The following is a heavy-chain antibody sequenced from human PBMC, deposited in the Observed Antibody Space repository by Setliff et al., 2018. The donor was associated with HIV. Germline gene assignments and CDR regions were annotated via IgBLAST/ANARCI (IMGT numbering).Heavy chain of an antibody. D-gene: IGHD2-15*01. Sequence: GESLKISCKGSGYSFTSYWIGWVRQMPGKGLEWMGIIYPGDSDTRYSPSFQGQVTISRDDSKSIVYLQMNSLRTEDTAVYYCTRGGRPTDEYVWFDPWGQGTLVTVSS. V-gene: IGHV5-51*01. CDR3: TRGGRPTDEYVWFDP. J-gene: IGHJ5*02. CDR2: IYPGDSDT. CDR1: GYSFTSYW.